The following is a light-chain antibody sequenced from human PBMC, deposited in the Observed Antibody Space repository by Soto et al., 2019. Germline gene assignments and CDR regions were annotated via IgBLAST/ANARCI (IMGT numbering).Light chain of an antibody. CDR3: QHHNYWPTVSA. V-gene: IGKV3-11*01. Sequence: EIVLTQSPATLSLSPGERATLSCRASQSVSTYLAWYQQKPGQAPRLLIYDASNRATGIPARFSGSGSGTDFTLTISSLEPEDFAVYYCQHHNYWPTVSAFGGGTKMEIK. CDR1: QSVSTY. CDR2: DAS. J-gene: IGKJ4*01.